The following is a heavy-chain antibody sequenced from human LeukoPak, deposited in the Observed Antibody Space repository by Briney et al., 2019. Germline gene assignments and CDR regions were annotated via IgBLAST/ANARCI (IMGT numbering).Heavy chain of an antibody. Sequence: PSETLSLTCAVYSGSFSNSYWSWIRQPPGKGLEWIGEINHRSTNYNPSLKSRVTISVEASKSQFSLMLTSVTAADTAMYYCARDPNIVATIGGGFDIWGQGTMVTVSS. D-gene: IGHD5-12*01. V-gene: IGHV4-34*01. CDR1: SGSFSNSY. J-gene: IGHJ3*02. CDR2: INHRST. CDR3: ARDPNIVATIGGGFDI.